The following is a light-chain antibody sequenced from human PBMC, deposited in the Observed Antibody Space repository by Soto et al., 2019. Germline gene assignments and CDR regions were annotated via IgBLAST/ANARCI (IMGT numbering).Light chain of an antibody. J-gene: IGLJ2*01. CDR1: TSNVGSNL. CDR2: NDY. V-gene: IGLV1-47*02. Sequence: QAVVAQPPSASGTPGQRVTISCSGSTSNVGSNLASWYQQLPGSAPKLLIYNDYERPSGVPDRFSGYKSGTSASLGISGLRSEDEADYFCAVWDDSLSGVVFGGGTKVTVL. CDR3: AVWDDSLSGVV.